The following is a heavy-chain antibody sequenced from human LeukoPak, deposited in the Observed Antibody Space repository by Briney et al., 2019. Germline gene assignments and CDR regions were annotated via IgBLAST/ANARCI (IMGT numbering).Heavy chain of an antibody. D-gene: IGHD6-13*01. Sequence: GGALRLSCAASGFTFSSYSMNWVRQAPGKGLEWVSSISSSSSYIYYADSVKGRFTISRDNAKNSLYLQMNSLRAEDTAVYYCARGLFLGAAAGIYPTRNWGQGTLVTVSS. J-gene: IGHJ4*02. CDR1: GFTFSSYS. CDR2: ISSSSSYI. CDR3: ARGLFLGAAAGIYPTRN. V-gene: IGHV3-21*01.